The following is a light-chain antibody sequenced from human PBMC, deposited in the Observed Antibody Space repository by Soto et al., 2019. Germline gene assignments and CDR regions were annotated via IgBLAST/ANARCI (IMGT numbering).Light chain of an antibody. Sequence: QSALTQPASVSGSPGQSITISCTGTSSDVGGYNYVSWYQQHPGKAPKLMIYEVTNRPSGVSNRFSGSKSGNTASLTISGLQADDAADYYCSSYTISITYVFGTGTKLTVL. CDR1: SSDVGGYNY. CDR3: SSYTISITYV. V-gene: IGLV2-14*01. CDR2: EVT. J-gene: IGLJ1*01.